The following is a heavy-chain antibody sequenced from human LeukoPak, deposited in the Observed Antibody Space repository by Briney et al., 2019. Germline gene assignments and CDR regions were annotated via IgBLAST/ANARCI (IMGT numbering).Heavy chain of an antibody. V-gene: IGHV3-30*18. J-gene: IGHJ4*02. Sequence: GGSLRLSCAASGFTFSSYGMHWVRQAPGKGLEWVAVISYDGSNKYYADSVKGRFTISRDNSKNTLYLQMNSLRAEDTAVYFCAKDNYYDTSAFVDYWGQGTLVTVSS. CDR1: GFTFSSYG. D-gene: IGHD3-22*01. CDR3: AKDNYYDTSAFVDY. CDR2: ISYDGSNK.